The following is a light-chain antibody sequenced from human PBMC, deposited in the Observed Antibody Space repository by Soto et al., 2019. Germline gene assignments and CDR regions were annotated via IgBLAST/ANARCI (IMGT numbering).Light chain of an antibody. CDR2: NNN. V-gene: IGLV1-44*01. CDR3: AAWDDSLKGAV. J-gene: IGLJ2*01. Sequence: QSVLTQPPSASGTPGQRVTISCSGSSSNIGGYTVNWYQQLPGTAPKLLIYNNNQRPSGVPDRFSGSKSGTSASLAISGLQSEDEADYYCAAWDDSLKGAVFGGGTQLTVL. CDR1: SSNIGGYT.